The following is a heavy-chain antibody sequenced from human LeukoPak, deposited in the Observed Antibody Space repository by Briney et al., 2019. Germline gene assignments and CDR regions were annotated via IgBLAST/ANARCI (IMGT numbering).Heavy chain of an antibody. V-gene: IGHV4-59*01. CDR1: GGSISSYY. J-gene: IGHJ5*02. Sequence: SETLSLTCTVSGGSISSYYWSWIRQPPGKGLEWIGYVYYSGSTNYNPSLKSRVTISVDTSKNQFSLKLSSVTAADTAMYYCARDRVVWAAAGNYWFDPWGQGTLVIVSS. CDR2: VYYSGST. D-gene: IGHD6-13*01. CDR3: ARDRVVWAAAGNYWFDP.